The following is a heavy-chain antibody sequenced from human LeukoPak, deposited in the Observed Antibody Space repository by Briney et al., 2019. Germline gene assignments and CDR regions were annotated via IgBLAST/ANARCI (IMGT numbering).Heavy chain of an antibody. CDR3: TRHTYFYDSPGAYYFDY. D-gene: IGHD3-22*01. Sequence: SETLSLTCAVSVHSISSGHYWGWIRQPPGKGLEWIGSIHHSGRTYHNSSLKSRVTISVDTSKNQFSLRLSSVTAADTAVYYCTRHTYFYDSPGAYYFDYWGQGTLVTVSS. CDR1: VHSISSGHY. CDR2: IHHSGRT. J-gene: IGHJ4*02. V-gene: IGHV4-38-2*01.